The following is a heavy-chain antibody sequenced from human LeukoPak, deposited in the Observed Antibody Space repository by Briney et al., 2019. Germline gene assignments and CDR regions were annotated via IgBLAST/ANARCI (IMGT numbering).Heavy chain of an antibody. D-gene: IGHD6-13*01. CDR1: GFTFSSYA. CDR2: ISGSGGST. J-gene: IGHJ6*03. CDR3: AKGPPGIAAAGTFYYMDV. V-gene: IGHV3-23*01. Sequence: QPGGSLRLSCAASGFTFSSYAMSWVRQAPGKGLEWVSAISGSGGSTYYADSVKGRFTISRDNSKNTLYLQMNSLRAEDTAVYYCAKGPPGIAAAGTFYYMDVWGKGTTVTVSS.